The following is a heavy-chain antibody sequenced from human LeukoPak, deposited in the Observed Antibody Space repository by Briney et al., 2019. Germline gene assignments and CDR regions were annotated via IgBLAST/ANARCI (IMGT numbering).Heavy chain of an antibody. D-gene: IGHD3-16*01. CDR2: IYYSGST. V-gene: IGHV4-59*01. Sequence: SETLSLTCTVSGGSISSYYWSWIREPPGKGLEWIGYIYYSGSTNYNPSLKSRVTISVDTSKNQFSLKLSSVTAADTAVYYCARGPIGVFDIWGQGTMVTVSS. J-gene: IGHJ3*02. CDR1: GGSISSYY. CDR3: ARGPIGVFDI.